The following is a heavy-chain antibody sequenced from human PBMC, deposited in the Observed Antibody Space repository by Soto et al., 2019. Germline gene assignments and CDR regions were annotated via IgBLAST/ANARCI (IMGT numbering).Heavy chain of an antibody. Sequence: SETLSLTCTVSGGSVTSYYWNWIRQSPGKGLEWIGYIYNSGRTNYNPSLKSRVSISIDTSKNQFSLKLNSVTAADTAVYYCEFGDSLGHLAYWGQRTLVTFSS. J-gene: IGHJ4*02. D-gene: IGHD2-21*01. V-gene: IGHV4-59*02. CDR1: GGSVTSYY. CDR3: EFGDSLGHLAY. CDR2: IYNSGRT.